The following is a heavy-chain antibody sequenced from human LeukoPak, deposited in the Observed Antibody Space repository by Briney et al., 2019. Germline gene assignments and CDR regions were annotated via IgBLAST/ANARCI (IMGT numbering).Heavy chain of an antibody. CDR2: IRYDGSNK. J-gene: IGHJ3*02. V-gene: IGHV3-30*02. CDR3: ARDTGRLDAFDI. D-gene: IGHD2-8*02. CDR1: GFTFSNYG. Sequence: GGSLRPSCAASGFTFSNYGMHWVRQAPGKGLEWVAFIRYDGSNKYYADSVKGRFAISRDNSKNTLFLQMNSLRAEDSAVYYCARDTGRLDAFDIWGQGTMVTVSS.